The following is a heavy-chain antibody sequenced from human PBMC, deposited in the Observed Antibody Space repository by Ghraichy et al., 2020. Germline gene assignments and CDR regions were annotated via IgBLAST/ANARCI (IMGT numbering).Heavy chain of an antibody. CDR3: AKGIAAGTTTISYYYNGMDI. CDR1: GFTFSNDV. D-gene: IGHD6-13*01. CDR2: ISGSGGST. V-gene: IGHV3-23*01. J-gene: IGHJ6*02. Sequence: SCAASGFTFSNDVMSWVRQAPGKGLEWVSGISGSGGSTYYTESLKGRFTIARDNSKNTLILQMNSLRAEDTAVYYCAKGIAAGTTTISYYYNGMDIWGQGTKVTVSS.